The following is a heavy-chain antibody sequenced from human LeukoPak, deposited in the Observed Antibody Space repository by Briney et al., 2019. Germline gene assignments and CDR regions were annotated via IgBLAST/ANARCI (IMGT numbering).Heavy chain of an antibody. Sequence: GGSLRLSCGASGFTVSNNYMDWVRQAPGKGLEWVSVIYSDGSTYYTDSVKGRFIISRDNSKNTLYLQMSSLRAEDTAVYYCARDLNYDILTDNYMDVWGKGTTVTVSS. CDR1: GFTVSNNY. V-gene: IGHV3-66*01. CDR2: IYSDGST. J-gene: IGHJ6*03. CDR3: ARDLNYDILTDNYMDV. D-gene: IGHD3-9*01.